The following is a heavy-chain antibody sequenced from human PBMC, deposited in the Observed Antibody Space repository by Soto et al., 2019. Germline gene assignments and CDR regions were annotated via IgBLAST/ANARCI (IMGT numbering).Heavy chain of an antibody. J-gene: IGHJ1*01. CDR3: VKDESINWYSGHFRH. V-gene: IGHV3-9*01. Sequence: GGSLRLSSAASGFTFDDYAMHWGRQVPGKGLEWVSGINLNSGSIGYADSVKGRFATSRDNAKNSLHLQMNSLRAEDTAFYYCVKDESINWYSGHFRHWGQGTLVTVSS. CDR2: INLNSGSI. D-gene: IGHD6-13*01. CDR1: GFTFDDYA.